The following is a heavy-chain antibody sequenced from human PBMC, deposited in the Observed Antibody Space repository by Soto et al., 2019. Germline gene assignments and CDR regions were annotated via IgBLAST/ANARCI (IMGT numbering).Heavy chain of an antibody. CDR1: GFTFSSYG. CDR2: IWYDGSNK. J-gene: IGHJ4*02. Sequence: RRLSCAASGFTFSSYGMHWVRQAPGKGLEWVAVIWYDGSNKYYADSVKGRFTISRDNSKNTLYLQMNSLRAEDTAVYYCARAWIFGVVEPLDYWGKGTLGTASS. D-gene: IGHD3-3*01. V-gene: IGHV3-33*01. CDR3: ARAWIFGVVEPLDY.